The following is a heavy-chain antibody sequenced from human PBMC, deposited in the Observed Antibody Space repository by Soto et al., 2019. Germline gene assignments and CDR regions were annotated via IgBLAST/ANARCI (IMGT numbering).Heavy chain of an antibody. Sequence: QVQLVQSGAEVKKPGASEKVSCEASGYPFTAFDINWVRQAAGQGLEWMGWMNPSSGDSAFAQRFQDRITMTRTTSISTAYMELSRLTSDDTAVYYCVRQPGGVATPGDDYWGQGTLVTVSS. CDR2: MNPSSGDS. CDR1: GYPFTAFD. CDR3: VRQPGGVATPGDDY. D-gene: IGHD2-15*01. J-gene: IGHJ4*02. V-gene: IGHV1-8*01.